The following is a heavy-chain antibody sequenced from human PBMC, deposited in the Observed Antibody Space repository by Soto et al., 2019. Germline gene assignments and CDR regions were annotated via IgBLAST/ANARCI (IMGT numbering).Heavy chain of an antibody. CDR1: GYSVTSYW. J-gene: IGHJ3*02. Sequence: GEALKISCEGSGYSVTSYWIGWVRPMPGKGLEWMGIIYPGDSDTRYSPSFQGQVTISADKSISTAYLQWSSLKASDTAMYYCASPIDYDMYRFDIWGQGTMVTISS. CDR2: IYPGDSDT. V-gene: IGHV5-51*01. CDR3: ASPIDYDMYRFDI. D-gene: IGHD3-16*01.